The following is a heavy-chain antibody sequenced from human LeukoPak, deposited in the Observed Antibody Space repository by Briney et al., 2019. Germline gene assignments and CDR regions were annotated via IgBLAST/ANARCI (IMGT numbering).Heavy chain of an antibody. J-gene: IGHJ4*02. CDR1: GYTFTSYD. CDR2: INPNSGGT. V-gene: IGHV1-2*02. Sequence: GASVKVSCKASGYTFTSYDINWVRQATGQGLEWMGWINPNSGGTNYAQKFQGRATMTRDTSISTAYMELSRLRSDDTAVYYCAGDPTPSPYGDYVGSMDYWGQGTLVTVSS. CDR3: AGDPTPSPYGDYVGSMDY. D-gene: IGHD4-17*01.